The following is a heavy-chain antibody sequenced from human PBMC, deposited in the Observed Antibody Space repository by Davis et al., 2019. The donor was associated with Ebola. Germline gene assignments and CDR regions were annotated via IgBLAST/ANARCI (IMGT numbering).Heavy chain of an antibody. CDR3: ARDSYSSAWD. Sequence: GESLKISCAASGFTFSDYYMSWIRQAPGKGLEWVSYISSSGSTIYYADSVKGRFTISRDNAKNSLYLQMNSLRAEDTALYYCARDSYSSAWDWGQGTLVTVSS. J-gene: IGHJ4*02. V-gene: IGHV3-11*04. CDR2: ISSSGSTI. D-gene: IGHD6-19*01. CDR1: GFTFSDYY.